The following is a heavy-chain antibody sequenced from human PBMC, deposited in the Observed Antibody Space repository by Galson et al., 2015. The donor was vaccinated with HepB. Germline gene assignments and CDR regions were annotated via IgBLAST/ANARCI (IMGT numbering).Heavy chain of an antibody. J-gene: IGHJ3*02. D-gene: IGHD3-22*01. V-gene: IGHV1-69*13. CDR1: GGTFSNYA. CDR3: ARETPSYYYDSSEEGPFDI. CDR2: IISIFGTT. Sequence: SVKVSCKASGGTFSNYAITWVRQAPGQGLEWMGGIISIFGTTNYAQKFQGRVTITADESTSTAYMELSSLRSEDTAVYYCARETPSYYYDSSEEGPFDIWGQGTMVIVSS.